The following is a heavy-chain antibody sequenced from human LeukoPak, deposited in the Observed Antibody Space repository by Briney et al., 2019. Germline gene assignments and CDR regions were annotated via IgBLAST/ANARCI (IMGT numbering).Heavy chain of an antibody. D-gene: IGHD3-10*01. V-gene: IGHV3-23*01. CDR2: ISGSGGST. Sequence: GGSLRLSCAASGFTFSSYAMSWVRQAPGKGLEWVSAISGSGGSTYYADSVKGRFTISRDNSKNTLYLQMNSLRAEDTAVYYCAKDRYYYGSGSYPTDFDHWGQGTLVTVSS. CDR3: AKDRYYYGSGSYPTDFDH. CDR1: GFTFSSYA. J-gene: IGHJ4*02.